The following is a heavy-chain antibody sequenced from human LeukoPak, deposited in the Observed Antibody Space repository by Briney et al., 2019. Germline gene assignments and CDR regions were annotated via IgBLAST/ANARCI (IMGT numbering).Heavy chain of an antibody. J-gene: IGHJ4*02. CDR2: IYHSGST. CDR1: GGSISSNSYY. V-gene: IGHV4-39*01. D-gene: IGHD2-15*01. Sequence: SETLSLTCTVSGGSISSNSYYWGWIRQPPGKGLEWLGSIYHSGSTYFNPSLKGRVTISVDTSKNQFSLKLSSVTAADTAVYYCARTYCSGGSCHFDYWGQGTLVTVSS. CDR3: ARTYCSGGSCHFDY.